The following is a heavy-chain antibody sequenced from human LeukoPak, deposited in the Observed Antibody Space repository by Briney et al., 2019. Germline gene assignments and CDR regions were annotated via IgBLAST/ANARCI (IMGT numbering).Heavy chain of an antibody. CDR2: NYYSGST. D-gene: IGHD4-17*01. J-gene: IGHJ4*02. Sequence: SETLSLTCTFSGGSISSGDYYWSWIRQPPGKGLEWIGYNYYSGSTYYNPSLKSRVTISVDTSKNQFSLKLSSVTAADTAVYYCARDRAVTRDFDYWGQGTLVTVSS. V-gene: IGHV4-30-4*01. CDR1: GGSISSGDYY. CDR3: ARDRAVTRDFDY.